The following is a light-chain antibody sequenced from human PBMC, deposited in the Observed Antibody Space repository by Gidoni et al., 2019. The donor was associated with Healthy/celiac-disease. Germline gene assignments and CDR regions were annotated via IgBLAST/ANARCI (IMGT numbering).Light chain of an antibody. Sequence: DIVMNQSPLSLPVTPGEPASTSCRSSQSLLHSNGYNYLDWYLQKPGQSPQLLIYLGSNRASGVPDRFSGSGSGTDFTLKISRVEAEDVGVYYCMQTLQTPVTFGQGTKLEIK. J-gene: IGKJ2*01. V-gene: IGKV2-28*01. CDR2: LGS. CDR3: MQTLQTPVT. CDR1: QSLLHSNGYNY.